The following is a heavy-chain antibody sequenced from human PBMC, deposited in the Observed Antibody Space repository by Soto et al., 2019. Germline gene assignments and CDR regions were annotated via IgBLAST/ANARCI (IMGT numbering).Heavy chain of an antibody. Sequence: ASVKVSCKASGFTFTSSAVQWVRQARGQRLEWIGWIVVGSGNTNYAQKFQERVTITRDMSTSTAYMELSSLRSEDTAVYYCAADVRGSYYYYYGMDVWGQGTTVTVS. D-gene: IGHD1-26*01. CDR2: IVVGSGNT. V-gene: IGHV1-58*01. J-gene: IGHJ6*02. CDR3: AADVRGSYYYYYGMDV. CDR1: GFTFTSSA.